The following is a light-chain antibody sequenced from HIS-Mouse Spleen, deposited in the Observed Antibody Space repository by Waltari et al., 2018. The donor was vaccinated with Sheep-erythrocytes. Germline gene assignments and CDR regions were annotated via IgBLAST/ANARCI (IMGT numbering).Light chain of an antibody. Sequence: QSALTQPRSASGSPGQPVTISCTGTTIDLRGYNHVPWYQQHPGKAPNLMIYDVSKRPSGVPDRFSGSKSGNTASLTISGLQAEDEADYYCCSYAGSYNHVFATGTKVTVL. J-gene: IGLJ1*01. CDR3: CSYAGSYNHV. CDR2: DVS. CDR1: TIDLRGYNH. V-gene: IGLV2-11*01.